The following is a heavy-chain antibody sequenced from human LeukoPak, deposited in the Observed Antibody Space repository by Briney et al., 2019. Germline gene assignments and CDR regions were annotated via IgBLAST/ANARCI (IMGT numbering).Heavy chain of an antibody. V-gene: IGHV3-23*01. CDR3: ARNLYLWFGESPNYMDV. CDR2: FSVSDKTT. D-gene: IGHD3-10*01. CDR1: GFTFSSYA. Sequence: GGSLRLSCAASGFTFSSYAMSWVRQAPGKGLEWVSGFSVSDKTTYYADSVKGRFTISRDNSKNTLYLQINSLRAEDTAVYYCARNLYLWFGESPNYMDVWGKGTTVTISS. J-gene: IGHJ6*03.